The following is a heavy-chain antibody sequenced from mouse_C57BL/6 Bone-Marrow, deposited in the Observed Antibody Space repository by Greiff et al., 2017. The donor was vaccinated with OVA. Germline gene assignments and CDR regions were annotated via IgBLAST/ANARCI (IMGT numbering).Heavy chain of an antibody. J-gene: IGHJ2*01. CDR1: GYTFTSYW. V-gene: IGHV1-72*01. CDR3: ARDVLGRIYYSDY. Sequence: QVQLQQPGAELVKPGASVKLSCKASGYTFTSYWMHWVKQRPGRGLEWIGRIDPNSGGTKYNEKFKSKATLTVAQPSSTAYMQLSSLTSEYSAVYYCARDVLGRIYYSDYWGQGTTLTVSS. CDR2: IDPNSGGT.